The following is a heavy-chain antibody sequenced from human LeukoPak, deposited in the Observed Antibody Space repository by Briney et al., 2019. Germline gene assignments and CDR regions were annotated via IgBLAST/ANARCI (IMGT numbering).Heavy chain of an antibody. CDR1: GYTFTSYY. Sequence: ASVKVSCKASGYTFTSYYMHWVRQAPGQGLEGMGIINPSGGSTSYAQKFQGRVTMTRDMSTSTVYMELSSLRSEDTAVYYCARDRALGFGAPDPWGQGTLVTVSS. V-gene: IGHV1-46*01. D-gene: IGHD3-10*01. CDR3: ARDRALGFGAPDP. J-gene: IGHJ5*02. CDR2: INPSGGST.